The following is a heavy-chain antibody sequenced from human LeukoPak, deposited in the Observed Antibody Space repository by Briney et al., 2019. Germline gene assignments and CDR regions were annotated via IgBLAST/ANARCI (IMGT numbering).Heavy chain of an antibody. D-gene: IGHD3-3*01. CDR1: GGSISSGGYY. V-gene: IGHV4-61*08. Sequence: PSQTLPLTCTVSGGSISSGGYYWSWIRQPPGKGLEWIGYIYYSGSTNYNPSLKSRVTISVDTSKNQFSLKLSSVTAADTAVYYCARVEVLRFLEWLDGPQYYGMDVWGQGTTVTVSS. CDR3: ARVEVLRFLEWLDGPQYYGMDV. CDR2: IYYSGST. J-gene: IGHJ6*02.